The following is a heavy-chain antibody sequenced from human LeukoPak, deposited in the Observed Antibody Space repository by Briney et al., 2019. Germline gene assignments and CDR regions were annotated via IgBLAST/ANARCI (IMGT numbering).Heavy chain of an antibody. CDR1: GGAISSYY. D-gene: IGHD4/OR15-4a*01. V-gene: IGHV4-34*01. CDR3: ARDGYGDGLGY. J-gene: IGHJ4*02. Sequence: PSETLSLTCTVSGGAISSYYWSWIRQPPGKGLEWIGEINHSGSTNYNPSLKSRVTISVDTSKNQFSLKLSSVTAADTAVYYCARDGYGDGLGYWGQGTLVTVSS. CDR2: INHSGST.